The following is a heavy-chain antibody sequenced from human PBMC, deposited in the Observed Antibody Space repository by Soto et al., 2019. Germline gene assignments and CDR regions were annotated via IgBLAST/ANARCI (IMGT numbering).Heavy chain of an antibody. CDR2: INPSGGIT. Sequence: GASVKVSCKASGGTLTSYYLHWVRQAPGQGPEWMGIINPSGGITNDAQKFQDRVTMTSDTSTSTVYMELSSLRSEDTAVYYCARGISTTRYYYYYGMDVWGQGTTVTVSS. CDR1: GGTLTSYY. J-gene: IGHJ6*02. CDR3: ARGISTTRYYYYYGMDV. V-gene: IGHV1-46*01. D-gene: IGHD2-2*01.